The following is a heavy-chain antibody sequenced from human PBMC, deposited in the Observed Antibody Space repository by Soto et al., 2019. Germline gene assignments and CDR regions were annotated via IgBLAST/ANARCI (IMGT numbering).Heavy chain of an antibody. CDR1: GFTFDDYA. D-gene: IGHD2-2*01. Sequence: EVQLVESGGGLVQPGRSLRLSCAASGFTFDDYAMHWVRQAPGKGLGWVSGISWNSGSIGYADSVKGRFTISRDNAKNSLYLQMNSLRAEDTALYYCAKDKSGDIVVVPAATAFDYWGQGTLVTVSS. V-gene: IGHV3-9*01. CDR2: ISWNSGSI. CDR3: AKDKSGDIVVVPAATAFDY. J-gene: IGHJ4*02.